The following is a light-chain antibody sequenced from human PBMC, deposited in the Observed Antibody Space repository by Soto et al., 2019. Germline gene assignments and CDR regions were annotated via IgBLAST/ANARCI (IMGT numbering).Light chain of an antibody. CDR2: DAS. Sequence: DIQMTQSPSTLSASVGDRVTITCRASQSISSWLAWYQQKPGKAPTLLIYDASSLESGVPSRFSGSGSGTEFTLTISSLQPDDFATYYCQQYNSYPWTFVQGTKVDIK. V-gene: IGKV1-5*01. CDR3: QQYNSYPWT. CDR1: QSISSW. J-gene: IGKJ1*01.